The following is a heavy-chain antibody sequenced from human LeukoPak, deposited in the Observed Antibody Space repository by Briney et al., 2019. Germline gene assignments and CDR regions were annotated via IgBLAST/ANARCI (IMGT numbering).Heavy chain of an antibody. CDR3: ARAPLFGRFDY. J-gene: IGHJ4*02. CDR1: GFTVSSNY. V-gene: IGHV3-53*01. D-gene: IGHD3-16*01. Sequence: PGGCLRLSCAASGFTVSSNYMSWVRQAPGKGLEWVSVIYSGGSTYYADSVKGRFTISRDNSKNTLYLQMNSLRAEDTAVYYCARAPLFGRFDYWGQGTLVTVSS. CDR2: IYSGGST.